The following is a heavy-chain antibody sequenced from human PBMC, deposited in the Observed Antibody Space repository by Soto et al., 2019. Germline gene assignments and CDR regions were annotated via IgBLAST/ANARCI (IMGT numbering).Heavy chain of an antibody. CDR2: IYGSGNT. J-gene: IGHJ2*01. V-gene: IGHV4-59*01. Sequence: PSETLCLTGAFSGGAISSYYWSWIRQPPGKGLEWIGYIYGSGNTNYNPSLNSRVIISIDTSQNQLSLKLTSVTAADTAVYYCARPTAGPYAYALWRR. CDR1: GGAISSYY. D-gene: IGHD2-2*01. CDR3: ARPTAGPYAYAL.